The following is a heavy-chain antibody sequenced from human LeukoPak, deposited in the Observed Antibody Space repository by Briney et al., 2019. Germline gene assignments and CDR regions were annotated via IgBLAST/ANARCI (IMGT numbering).Heavy chain of an antibody. CDR2: ISGSGGST. D-gene: IGHD3-10*01. J-gene: IGHJ6*03. Sequence: GGSLRLSCAASGFTFSSYGMSWVRQAPGKGLEWISAISGSGGSTYYADSVKGRSTISRDNSKNTLYLQMNSLRAEDTAVYYCAKAALLWFGELKSIYYYYYMDVWGKGTTVTISS. V-gene: IGHV3-23*01. CDR1: GFTFSSYG. CDR3: AKAALLWFGELKSIYYYYYMDV.